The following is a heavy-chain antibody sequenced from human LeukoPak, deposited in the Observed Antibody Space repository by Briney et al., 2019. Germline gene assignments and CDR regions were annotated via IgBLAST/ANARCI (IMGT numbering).Heavy chain of an antibody. CDR2: IIPIFSTA. CDR1: GGTFSSSA. Sequence: SVKVSYKASGGTFSSSAISWVRQAPGQGLEWMGGIIPIFSTADYAQKFQGRVTITADESTSTAYMELSSLRSEDTAVFYCARTPLRPAATTPRQLDYWGQGTLVTVSS. J-gene: IGHJ4*02. D-gene: IGHD5-12*01. CDR3: ARTPLRPAATTPRQLDY. V-gene: IGHV1-69*13.